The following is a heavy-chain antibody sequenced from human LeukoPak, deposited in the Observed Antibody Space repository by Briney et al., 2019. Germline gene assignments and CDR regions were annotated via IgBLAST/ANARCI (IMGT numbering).Heavy chain of an antibody. V-gene: IGHV3-21*01. CDR3: ARESFYDSSGYYPDAFDI. J-gene: IGHJ3*02. D-gene: IGHD3-22*01. Sequence: PGGSLRLSCAAPGFTFSSYSMNWVRQAPGKGLEWVSSISSSSSYIYYADSVKGRFTISRDNAKNSLYLQMNSLRAEDTAVYYCARESFYDSSGYYPDAFDIWGQGTMVTVSS. CDR2: ISSSSSYI. CDR1: GFTFSSYS.